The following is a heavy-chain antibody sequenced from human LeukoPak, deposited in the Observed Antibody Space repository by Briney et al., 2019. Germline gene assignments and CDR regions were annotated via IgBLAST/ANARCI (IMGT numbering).Heavy chain of an antibody. Sequence: SETLSLTCTASGASITSYYWSCFRQPPGKALEWIGYIYYSVNTKYNPSLKSRATISQHTSKKQFSLKLNSVTAAHTAVYYCARVYGYNYWYFDLWGRGTLVTVP. V-gene: IGHV4-59*01. D-gene: IGHD5-24*01. CDR1: GASITSYY. J-gene: IGHJ2*01. CDR2: IYYSVNT. CDR3: ARVYGYNYWYFDL.